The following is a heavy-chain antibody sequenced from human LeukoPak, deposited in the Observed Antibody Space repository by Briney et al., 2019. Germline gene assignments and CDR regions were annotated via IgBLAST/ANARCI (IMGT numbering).Heavy chain of an antibody. V-gene: IGHV4-59*01. J-gene: IGHJ5*02. D-gene: IGHD6-13*01. CDR1: GGSIRSYY. CDR2: IYYSGST. CDR3: ARDHSSSWYSIWFDP. Sequence: SETLSLTCTVSGGSIRSYYWSWIRQPPGKGLEWIGYIYYSGSTNYNPSLKSRVTISVDTSKNQFSLKLSSVTAADTAVYYCARDHSSSWYSIWFDPWGQGTLVTVSS.